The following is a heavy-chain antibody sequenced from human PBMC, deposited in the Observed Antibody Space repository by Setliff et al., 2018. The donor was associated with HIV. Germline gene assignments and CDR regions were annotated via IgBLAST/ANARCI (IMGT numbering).Heavy chain of an antibody. CDR3: ARDRITMVRGVISGGFDY. D-gene: IGHD3-10*01. J-gene: IGHJ4*02. Sequence: ASVKVSCKASGYTFTSYAMHWVRQAPGRRLEWVGWINAGNGNTKYSQKFQGRVTITRDTSASTAYMELSSLRSEDTAVYYCARDRITMVRGVISGGFDYWGQGTLVTVSS. CDR1: GYTFTSYA. V-gene: IGHV1-3*01. CDR2: INAGNGNT.